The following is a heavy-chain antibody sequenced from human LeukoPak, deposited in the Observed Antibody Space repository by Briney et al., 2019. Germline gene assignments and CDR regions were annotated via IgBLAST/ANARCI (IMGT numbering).Heavy chain of an antibody. D-gene: IGHD2-15*01. CDR2: IYYSGST. CDR1: GGSISSYY. V-gene: IGHV4-59*08. Sequence: PSETLSLTCTVSGGSISSYYWSWIRQPPGKGLEWVGYIYYSGSTTYNPSLKSRVTISVDTSKNQFSLKLSSVTAADTAVYYCARHACSGGSCYFFDYWGEGTLVTVSS. CDR3: ARHACSGGSCYFFDY. J-gene: IGHJ4*02.